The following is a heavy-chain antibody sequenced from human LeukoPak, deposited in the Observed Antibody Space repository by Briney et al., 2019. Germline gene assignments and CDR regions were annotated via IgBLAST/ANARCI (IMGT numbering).Heavy chain of an antibody. J-gene: IGHJ3*02. V-gene: IGHV3-66*01. D-gene: IGHD3-22*01. CDR1: GSTVSSNY. CDR2: IYSGGST. CDR3: ARDTVSGRYYDSAEGLDAFDI. Sequence: GGSLRLSCAASGSTVSSNYMSWVRQAPGKGLEWVSVIYSGGSTYYADSVKGRFTISRDNSKNTLYLQMNSLRAEDTAVYYCARDTVSGRYYDSAEGLDAFDIWGQGTMVTVSS.